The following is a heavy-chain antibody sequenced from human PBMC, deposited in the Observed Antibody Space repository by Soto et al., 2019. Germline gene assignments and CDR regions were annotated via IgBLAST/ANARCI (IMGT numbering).Heavy chain of an antibody. D-gene: IGHD3-22*01. CDR1: GFTFSYYY. CDR2: ISSSDSI. CDR3: ARDLGYYDSSGYFDY. J-gene: IGHJ4*02. V-gene: IGHV3-11*01. Sequence: GGSLRLSCAASGFTFSYYYMSWIRQAPGKGLEWVSYISSSDSIYYADSVKGRFTISRDNAKNSLYLQMNSLRAEDTAVYYCARDLGYYDSSGYFDYWGPGTLVTVSS.